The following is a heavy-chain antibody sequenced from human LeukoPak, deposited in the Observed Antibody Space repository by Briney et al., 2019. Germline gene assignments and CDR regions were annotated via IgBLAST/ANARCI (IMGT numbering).Heavy chain of an antibody. CDR2: ISGSGDST. D-gene: IGHD2-2*01. Sequence: GGSLRLSCAASGFTFSTYAMSWVRQAPGKGLEWVSTISGSGDSTYYADSVKGRFTISRDNSKNTLYLQMNNLRAEDTAVYYCAKRVVVPARHNYMDAWGKGTTVTVSS. J-gene: IGHJ6*03. CDR3: AKRVVVPARHNYMDA. CDR1: GFTFSTYA. V-gene: IGHV3-23*01.